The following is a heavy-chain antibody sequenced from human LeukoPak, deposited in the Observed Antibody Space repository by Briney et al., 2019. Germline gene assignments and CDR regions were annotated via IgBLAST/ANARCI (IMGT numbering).Heavy chain of an antibody. V-gene: IGHV1-69*13. J-gene: IGHJ3*02. Sequence: SVKVSCKASGGTFSSYAISWVRQAPGQGLERMGRIIPIFGTANYAQKFQGRVTITADESTSTAYMELSSLRSEDTAVYYCARHYYGSGSRTVGAFDIWGQGTMVTVSS. D-gene: IGHD3-10*01. CDR1: GGTFSSYA. CDR2: IIPIFGTA. CDR3: ARHYYGSGSRTVGAFDI.